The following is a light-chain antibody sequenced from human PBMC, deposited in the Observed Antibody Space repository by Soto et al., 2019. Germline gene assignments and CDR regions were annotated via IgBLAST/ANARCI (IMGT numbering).Light chain of an antibody. CDR1: QGIRTW. V-gene: IGKV1-12*01. J-gene: IGKJ4*01. Sequence: DIQMTQSPSSVSASVGDRVAITCRASQGIRTWLAWYQQKPGKDPKVLIYAASSLQSGVPSRFSGSGSGTDCILTISSLQPEDSATYYCQQSNSFPLTFSGGTKVDI. CDR2: AAS. CDR3: QQSNSFPLT.